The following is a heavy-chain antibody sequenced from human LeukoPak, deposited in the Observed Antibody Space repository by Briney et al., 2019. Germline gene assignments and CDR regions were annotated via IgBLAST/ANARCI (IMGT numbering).Heavy chain of an antibody. CDR1: GFTFSSYA. CDR2: ISGSGGST. CDR3: AKEGYYGSGSYYFDY. V-gene: IGHV3-23*01. J-gene: IGHJ4*02. D-gene: IGHD3-10*01. Sequence: GGSLRLSCAASGFTFSSYAMSWVRQAPGKGLEWVSAISGSGGSTYYADSVKGRFTISSDNSKNTLYLQMNSLRAEDTAVYYCAKEGYYGSGSYYFDYWGQGTLVTVSS.